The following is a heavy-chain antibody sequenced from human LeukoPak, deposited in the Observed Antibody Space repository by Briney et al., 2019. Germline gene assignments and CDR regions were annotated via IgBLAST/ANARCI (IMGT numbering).Heavy chain of an antibody. CDR1: GFTFSSYA. D-gene: IGHD6-19*01. Sequence: GGSLRLSCAASGFTFSSYAMSWVRQAPGKGLEWVSSTYPNGGSTFYADSVKGRFTISRDNSKNTLYLQMSSLRTEDTAIYYCTKDVVPDSGWDLDYWGQGTLVTVSS. CDR2: TYPNGGST. CDR3: TKDVVPDSGWDLDY. J-gene: IGHJ4*02. V-gene: IGHV3-23*01.